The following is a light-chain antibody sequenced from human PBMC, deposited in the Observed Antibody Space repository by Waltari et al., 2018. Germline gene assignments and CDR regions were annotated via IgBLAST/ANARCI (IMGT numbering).Light chain of an antibody. V-gene: IGLV3-21*04. CDR3: QVWDDVTDSGV. CDR1: NIGSKR. CDR2: YDS. Sequence: SVLTQPPSVSVDPGKTARLTCGGDNIGSKRVNWYKQKPGQAPVLVMFYDSDRPSEIPERFSGSNSGNTATLTISWVEAGDEADYHCQVWDDVTDSGVFGGGTKLTVL. J-gene: IGLJ3*02.